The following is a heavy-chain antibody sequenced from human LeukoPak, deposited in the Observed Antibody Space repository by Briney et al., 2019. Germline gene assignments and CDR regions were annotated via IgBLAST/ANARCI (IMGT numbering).Heavy chain of an antibody. J-gene: IGHJ4*02. CDR1: GGTFSSYT. CDR2: IIPILGIA. D-gene: IGHD2-2*01. CDR3: AILREDCSSTSCLDY. Sequence: ASVEVSCKASGGTFSSYTISWVRQAPGQGLEWMGRIIPILGIANYAQKFQGRVTITADKSTSTAYMELSSLRSEDTAVYYCAILREDCSSTSCLDYWGQGTLVTVSS. V-gene: IGHV1-69*02.